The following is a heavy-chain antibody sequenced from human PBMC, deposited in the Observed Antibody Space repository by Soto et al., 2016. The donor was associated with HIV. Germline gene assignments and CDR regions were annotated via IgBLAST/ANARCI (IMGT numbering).Heavy chain of an antibody. Sequence: QVQLVQSGADVKKPGSSVKVSCKASGGTFSSYVISWVRQAPGHGLEWMGGIIPVFGTANYAQKFQGRVTITAGESTNTAYMELSSLRSDDTAVYYCARTGGTMVRGVSSAFDIWGQGTMVTVSS. CDR3: ARTGGTMVRGVSSAFDI. CDR1: GGTFSSYV. V-gene: IGHV1-69*13. J-gene: IGHJ3*02. D-gene: IGHD3-10*01. CDR2: IIPVFGTA.